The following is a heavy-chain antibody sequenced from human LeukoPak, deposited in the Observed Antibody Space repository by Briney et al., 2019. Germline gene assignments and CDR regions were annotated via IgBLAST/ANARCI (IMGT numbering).Heavy chain of an antibody. CDR1: GGSFSGYY. J-gene: IGHJ4*02. D-gene: IGHD6-19*01. CDR3: ARAYSSGWYGLVSWLFDY. CDR2: INHSGST. V-gene: IGHV4-34*01. Sequence: PSETLSLTCAVYGGSFSGYYWSWIRQPPGKGLEWIGEINHSGSTNYNPSLKSRVTISVDTSKNQFSLKLSSVTAADTAVYYCARAYSSGWYGLVSWLFDYWGQGTLVTVSS.